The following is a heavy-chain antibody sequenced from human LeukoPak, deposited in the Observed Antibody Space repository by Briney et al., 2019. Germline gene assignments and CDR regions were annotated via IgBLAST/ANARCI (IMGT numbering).Heavy chain of an antibody. D-gene: IGHD3-22*01. CDR2: IIPIFGIA. CDR1: GGTFSSYA. V-gene: IGHV1-69*04. Sequence: ASVKVSCKASGGTFSSYAISWVRQAPGQGLEWMGRIIPIFGIANYAQKFQGRVTITADKSTSTAYMELSSLRSEDTAVYYCASGYLIYDSSGYYYESRSDWGQGTLVTVSS. J-gene: IGHJ4*02. CDR3: ASGYLIYDSSGYYYESRSD.